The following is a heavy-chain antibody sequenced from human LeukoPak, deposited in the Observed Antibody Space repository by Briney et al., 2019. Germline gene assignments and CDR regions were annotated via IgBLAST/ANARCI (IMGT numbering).Heavy chain of an antibody. CDR3: ARNARGKDTAMVFDY. CDR2: IYYSGST. J-gene: IGHJ4*02. V-gene: IGHV4-59*01. Sequence: SETLSLTCTVSGGSISSYYWSWIRRPPGKGLEWIGYIYYSGSTNYNPSLKSRVTISVDTSKNQFSLKLSSVTAADTAVYYRARNARGKDTAMVFDYWGQGTLVTVSS. D-gene: IGHD5-18*01. CDR1: GGSISSYY.